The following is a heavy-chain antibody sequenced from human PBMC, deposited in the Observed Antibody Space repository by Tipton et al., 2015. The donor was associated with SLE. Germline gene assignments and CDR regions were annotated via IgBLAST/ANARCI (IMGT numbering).Heavy chain of an antibody. CDR1: GGSFSGYY. J-gene: IGHJ3*02. CDR3: ARLSLDDYVYAFDI. D-gene: IGHD3-16*01. Sequence: TLSLTCAVYGGSFSGYYWTWIRQPPGKGLEWIGEISHGGITNYNPSLKSRVTISVDTSKNQFSLKLSSVTAADTAVYYCARLSLDDYVYAFDIWGQGTMVTVSS. V-gene: IGHV4-34*01. CDR2: ISHGGIT.